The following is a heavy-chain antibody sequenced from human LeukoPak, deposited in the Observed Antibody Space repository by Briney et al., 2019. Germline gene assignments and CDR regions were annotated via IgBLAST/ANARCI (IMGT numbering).Heavy chain of an antibody. D-gene: IGHD3-10*01. V-gene: IGHV4-34*01. CDR1: GGSFSGYY. CDR3: ARLVRDYYGSGSYYGYYYYYYMDV. CDR2: INHSGST. Sequence: SETLSLTCAVYGGSFSGYYWSWIRQPPGKGLEWIGEINHSGSTNYNPSLKSRVTISVDTSKNQFSLKLSSVTAADTAVYYCARLVRDYYGSGSYYGYYYYYYMDVWGEGTTVTISS. J-gene: IGHJ6*03.